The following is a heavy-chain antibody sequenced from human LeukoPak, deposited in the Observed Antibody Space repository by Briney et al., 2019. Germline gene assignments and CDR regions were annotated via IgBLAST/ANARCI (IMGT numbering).Heavy chain of an antibody. CDR1: GFTFRSYG. Sequence: PGRSLRLSCAASGFTFRSYGMHWVRQAPGKGLEWVAVISYDGSNKYYVDSVKGRFTISRDNSKNTLYLQMNSLRAEDTAIYYCAKDLEQLVSGVGLFRGQGTLVTVSS. J-gene: IGHJ4*02. CDR2: ISYDGSNK. CDR3: AKDLEQLVSGVGLF. D-gene: IGHD6-6*01. V-gene: IGHV3-30*18.